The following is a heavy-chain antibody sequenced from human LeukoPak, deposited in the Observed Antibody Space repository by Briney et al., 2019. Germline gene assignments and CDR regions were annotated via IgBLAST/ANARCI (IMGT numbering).Heavy chain of an antibody. CDR1: GFTFSSYG. Sequence: PGGSLRLSCAASGFTFSSYGMSWVRQAPGKGLEWVSSISSSSTYIYYADSVKGRFTISRDNAKNTLYLQMNSLRAEDTAVYYCARDLSGDDDYWGQGTLVTVSS. V-gene: IGHV3-21*01. CDR2: ISSSSTYI. D-gene: IGHD2-21*02. CDR3: ARDLSGDDDY. J-gene: IGHJ4*02.